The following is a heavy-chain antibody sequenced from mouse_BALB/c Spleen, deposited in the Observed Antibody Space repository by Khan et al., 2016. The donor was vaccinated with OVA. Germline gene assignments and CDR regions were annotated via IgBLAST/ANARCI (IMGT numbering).Heavy chain of an antibody. V-gene: IGHV1-15*01. CDR3: TREEDGYRDYFDY. Sequence: QVQLQQSGAELVKPGGSVTLSCKASGYTFTDYEMHWVKQTPVHGLEWIGAIDPETGGTVYNQKFKGKATLTADNSSNTAYMELRSLTSEDSAVYYGTREEDGYRDYFDYWGQGTTLTVSS. J-gene: IGHJ2*01. CDR2: IDPETGGT. D-gene: IGHD2-3*01. CDR1: GYTFTDYE.